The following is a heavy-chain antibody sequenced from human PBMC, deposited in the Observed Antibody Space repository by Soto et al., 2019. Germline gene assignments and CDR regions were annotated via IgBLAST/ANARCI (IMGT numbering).Heavy chain of an antibody. CDR3: AQSRGDLLTGHYYFDF. CDR2: ISWDGEK. D-gene: IGHD3-9*01. V-gene: IGHV2-5*02. J-gene: IGHJ4*02. CDR1: GFSLNTRGVG. Sequence: QITLKESGPTLVKPTQTLTLTCTFSGFSLNTRGVGVGWIRQPPGKALEWLALISWDGEKRYRPSLKTRLTFTKATPENQVVLTMTNMDPVDTATYYCAQSRGDLLTGHYYFDFWGQGTLVTVSS.